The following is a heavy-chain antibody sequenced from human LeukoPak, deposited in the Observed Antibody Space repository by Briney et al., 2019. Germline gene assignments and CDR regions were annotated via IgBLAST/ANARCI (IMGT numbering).Heavy chain of an antibody. CDR3: ARHLVTTVPEVLWSFDP. J-gene: IGHJ5*02. Sequence: NPSETLSLTCTVSGGSIRSYYWSWIRQPPGKGLVWIGYIYYSGSTNYNPSLKSRVTISVDTSKNQFSLKLSSVTAADTAVYYCARHLVTTVPEVLWSFDPWGQGTLVSVSS. D-gene: IGHD4-17*01. CDR1: GGSIRSYY. V-gene: IGHV4-59*08. CDR2: IYYSGST.